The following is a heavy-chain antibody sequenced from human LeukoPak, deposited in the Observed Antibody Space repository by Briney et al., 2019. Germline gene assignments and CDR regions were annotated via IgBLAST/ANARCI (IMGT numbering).Heavy chain of an antibody. CDR1: GGSFSGYY. CDR2: INHSGST. Sequence: SETLSLTCAVYGGSFSGYYWSWIRQPPGKGLEWIGEINHSGSTNYNPSLKSRVTISVDTSKNQFPLKLSSVTAADTAVYYCARTEYCNSTSCYEDWFNPWGQGTLVTVSS. D-gene: IGHD2-2*01. CDR3: ARTEYCNSTSCYEDWFNP. V-gene: IGHV4-34*01. J-gene: IGHJ5*02.